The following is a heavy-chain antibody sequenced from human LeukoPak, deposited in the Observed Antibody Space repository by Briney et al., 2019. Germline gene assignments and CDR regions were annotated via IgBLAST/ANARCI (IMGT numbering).Heavy chain of an antibody. D-gene: IGHD6-13*01. CDR1: GYTLTELS. V-gene: IGHV1-24*01. Sequence: ASVKVSCKVSGYTLTELSMHWVRQAPGKGLEWMGGFDPEDGETIYALKFQGRVTMTEDTSTDTAYMELSSLRSEVTAVYYCASAYSSSWYGRFDYWGQGTLVTVSS. J-gene: IGHJ4*02. CDR3: ASAYSSSWYGRFDY. CDR2: FDPEDGET.